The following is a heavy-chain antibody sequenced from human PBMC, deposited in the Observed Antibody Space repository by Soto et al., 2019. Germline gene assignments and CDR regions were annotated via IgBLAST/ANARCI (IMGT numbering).Heavy chain of an antibody. J-gene: IGHJ4*02. CDR1: GYTFTSYG. D-gene: IGHD3-3*01. V-gene: IGHV1-18*01. CDR3: ARAYDFWSGYPRPNDY. Sequence: GASVKVSCKASGYTFTSYGISWVRQAPGQGLEWMGWISAYNGNTNYAQKLQGRVTMTTDTSTSTAYMELRSLRSDDTAVYYCARAYDFWSGYPRPNDYWGQGTLVTVSS. CDR2: ISAYNGNT.